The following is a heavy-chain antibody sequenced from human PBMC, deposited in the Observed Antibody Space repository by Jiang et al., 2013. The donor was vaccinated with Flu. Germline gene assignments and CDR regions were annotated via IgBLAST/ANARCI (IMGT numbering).Heavy chain of an antibody. CDR1: GGSISSSSYY. J-gene: IGHJ4*02. D-gene: IGHD6-6*01. Sequence: PGLVKPSETLSLTCTVSGGSISSSSYYWGWIRQPPGKGLEWIGSIYYSGSTYYNPSLKSRVTISVDTSKNQFSLKLSSVTAADTAVYYCARVVAARTLDYWGQGTLVTVSS. CDR2: IYYSGST. CDR3: ARVVAARTLDY. V-gene: IGHV4-39*07.